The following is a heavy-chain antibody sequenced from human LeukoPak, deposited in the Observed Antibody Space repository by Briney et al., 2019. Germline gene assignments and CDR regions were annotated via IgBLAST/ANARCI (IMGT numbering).Heavy chain of an antibody. CDR3: ARVSTLIWSGYRFDY. Sequence: PSETLSLTCTVSGGSISSSIYYWGWIRQPPGKGLEWIGSIYHSGDTYYNPSLKSRVTISVDTSKNQFSLNLISLTAADTAVYFCARVSTLIWSGYRFDYWGQGTLVTVSS. CDR2: IYHSGDT. CDR1: GGSISSSIYY. V-gene: IGHV4-39*07. J-gene: IGHJ4*02. D-gene: IGHD3-3*01.